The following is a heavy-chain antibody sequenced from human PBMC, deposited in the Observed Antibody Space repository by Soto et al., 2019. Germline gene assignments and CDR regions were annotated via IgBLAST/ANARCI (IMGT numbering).Heavy chain of an antibody. CDR1: GYTNNHFY. V-gene: IGHV1-18*01. Sequence: GASVKVSCKESGYTNNHFYITWVRQEKKQGLEWMGAISPHNFNTNYAQKFRGRVTLTTEKSTNTAYMDLRSLTSDDTAVYYCARDEGGYDILTGYYKAHHFDYWGQGVPVTV. CDR2: ISPHNFNT. J-gene: IGHJ4*02. CDR3: ARDEGGYDILTGYYKAHHFDY. D-gene: IGHD3-9*01.